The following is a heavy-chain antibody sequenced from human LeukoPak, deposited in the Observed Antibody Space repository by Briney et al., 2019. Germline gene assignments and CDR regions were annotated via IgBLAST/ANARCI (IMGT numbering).Heavy chain of an antibody. CDR2: IIPIFGTA. Sequence: SVKVSCKASVGTFSSYAISWVRQAPGQGLEWMGRIIPIFGTANYAQKFQGRVTITTDESTSTAYMELSSLRSEDTAVYYCAIVREDLYDYVWSHWGQGTLVTVSS. V-gene: IGHV1-69*05. CDR1: VGTFSSYA. CDR3: AIVREDLYDYVWSH. J-gene: IGHJ4*02. D-gene: IGHD3-16*01.